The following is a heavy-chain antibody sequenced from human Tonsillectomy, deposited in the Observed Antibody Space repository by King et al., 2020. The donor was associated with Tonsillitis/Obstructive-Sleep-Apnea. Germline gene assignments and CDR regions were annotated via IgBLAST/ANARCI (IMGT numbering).Heavy chain of an antibody. CDR1: GFTFSRYW. D-gene: IGHD3-16*01. Sequence: VQLVESGGGLVQPGGSLRLSCAASGFTFSRYWMHWVRQAPGKGLEWVANIKEDGSQKYYVDSVKGRFTISRDDAKSSLYLQMNSLSAEDTAVYYCARDWGIWGQGTLVTVSS. J-gene: IGHJ4*02. CDR3: ARDWGI. CDR2: IKEDGSQK. V-gene: IGHV3-7*01.